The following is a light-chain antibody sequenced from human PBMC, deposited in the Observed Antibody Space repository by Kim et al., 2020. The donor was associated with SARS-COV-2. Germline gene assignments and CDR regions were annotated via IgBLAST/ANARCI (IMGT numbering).Light chain of an antibody. Sequence: SPGQAANLPVPGDKLGDKYACWYQRKPGQSPVLVIYQDSNRPSGIPERFSGSNSGNTATLTISGTQAMDEADYYCQAWDSSTVVFGGGTQLTFL. CDR2: QDS. J-gene: IGLJ2*01. CDR3: QAWDSSTVV. V-gene: IGLV3-1*01. CDR1: KLGDKY.